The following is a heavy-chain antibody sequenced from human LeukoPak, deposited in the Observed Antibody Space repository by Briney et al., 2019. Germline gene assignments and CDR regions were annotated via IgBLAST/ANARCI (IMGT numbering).Heavy chain of an antibody. Sequence: ASVTVSCKASGYTFTGYYMHWVRQAPGQGLEWMGWINPNSGGTNYAQKFQGRVTMTRDTSISTAYMELSRLRSDDTAVYYCARGGAYSSSSFDYWGQGTLVTVSS. V-gene: IGHV1-2*02. CDR3: ARGGAYSSSSFDY. CDR2: INPNSGGT. D-gene: IGHD6-13*01. J-gene: IGHJ4*02. CDR1: GYTFTGYY.